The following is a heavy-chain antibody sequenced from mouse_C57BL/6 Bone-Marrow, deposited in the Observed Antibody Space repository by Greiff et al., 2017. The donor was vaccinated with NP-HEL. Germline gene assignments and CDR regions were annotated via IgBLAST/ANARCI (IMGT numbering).Heavy chain of an antibody. J-gene: IGHJ1*03. CDR2: ISDGGSYT. D-gene: IGHD3-1*01. Sequence: EVKVVESGGGLVKPGGSLKLSCAASGFTFSSYAMSWVRQTPEKRLEWVAIISDGGSYTYYPDNVKGRFTISRDNAKNNLYLQMSHLKSGDTAMYYCARMDTRAFNVWGTGTTVTVSS. CDR3: ARMDTRAFNV. CDR1: GFTFSSYA. V-gene: IGHV5-4*03.